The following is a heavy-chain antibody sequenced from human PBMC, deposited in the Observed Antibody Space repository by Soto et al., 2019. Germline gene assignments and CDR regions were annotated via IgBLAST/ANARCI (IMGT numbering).Heavy chain of an antibody. V-gene: IGHV1-46*01. CDR2: INPSGGST. Sequence: QVQLVQSGAEVKKPGASVKVSCKASGYTFTSYYMHWVRQAPGQGREWMGIINPSGGSTSYAQKFQGRVTMPRDTSTSTVYMELSSLRSEDTAVYYCAREAIAVAGTAGWGMDVWGQGTTVTVSS. J-gene: IGHJ6*02. CDR1: GYTFTSYY. CDR3: AREAIAVAGTAGWGMDV. D-gene: IGHD6-19*01.